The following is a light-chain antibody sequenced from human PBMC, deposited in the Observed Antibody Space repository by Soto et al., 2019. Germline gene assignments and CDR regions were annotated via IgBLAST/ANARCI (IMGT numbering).Light chain of an antibody. CDR2: LSYDGSH. V-gene: IGLV4-69*01. CDR1: RGHRTYD. J-gene: IGLJ3*02. Sequence: QSVLTQSPSASASLGASVKLTCTLSRGHRTYDIAWHQQQPDKGPRFLMKLSYDGSHTKGDGIPDRFSGSSSGAERSLTISSLQSEDEADYFCQTWGSGIWVFGGGTKVTVL. CDR3: QTWGSGIWV.